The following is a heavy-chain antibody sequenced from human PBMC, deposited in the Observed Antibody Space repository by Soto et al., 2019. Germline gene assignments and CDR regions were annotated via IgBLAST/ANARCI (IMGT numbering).Heavy chain of an antibody. CDR1: GGSISSYY. CDR3: ARDYDSSGYYHY. J-gene: IGHJ4*02. V-gene: IGHV4-59*01. D-gene: IGHD3-22*01. Sequence: SETLSLTCTVSGGSISSYYWSWIRQPPGKGLEWIGYIYYSGSTNYNPSLKSRVTISVDTSKNQFSLKLSSVTAADAAVYYCARDYDSSGYYHYWGQGTLVTVSS. CDR2: IYYSGST.